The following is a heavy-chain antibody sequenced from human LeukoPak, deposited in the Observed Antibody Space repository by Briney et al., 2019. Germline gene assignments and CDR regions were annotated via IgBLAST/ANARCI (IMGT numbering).Heavy chain of an antibody. CDR3: ARGPWFGELGYYYYYMDV. J-gene: IGHJ6*03. CDR2: INHSGGT. V-gene: IGHV4-34*01. D-gene: IGHD3-10*01. CDR1: GGSFSGYY. Sequence: SETLSLTCAVYGGSFSGYYWSWIRQPPGKGLEWIGEINHSGGTNYSPSLKSRVTISVDTSKNQFSLKLSSVTAADTAVYYRARGPWFGELGYYYYYMDVWGKGTTVTVSS.